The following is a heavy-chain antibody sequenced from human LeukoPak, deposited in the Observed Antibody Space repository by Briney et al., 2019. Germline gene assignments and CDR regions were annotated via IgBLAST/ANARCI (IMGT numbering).Heavy chain of an antibody. D-gene: IGHD3-22*01. CDR2: ISAYNGNT. J-gene: IGHJ4*02. Sequence: ASVKVSCKASGYTFTSYGISWVRQAPGQGLEWMGWISAYNGNTNYAQKLQGRVTMTTDTSTSTAYMELRSLRSDDTAVYYCARAARGYYDRSGYYYYWGQGTLVTVSS. CDR1: GYTFTSYG. CDR3: ARAARGYYDRSGYYYY. V-gene: IGHV1-18*01.